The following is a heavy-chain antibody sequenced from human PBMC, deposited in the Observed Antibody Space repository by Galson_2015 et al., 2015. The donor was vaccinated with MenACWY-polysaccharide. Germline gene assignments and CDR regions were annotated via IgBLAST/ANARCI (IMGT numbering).Heavy chain of an antibody. CDR3: AKTLGYSSFGVDV. D-gene: IGHD6-19*01. J-gene: IGHJ6*02. CDR2: ISGSGGST. Sequence: SLRLSCAASGFTFSSYAMTWVRQAPGKGLEWVSGISGSGGSTYYADSVKGRFTISRDSSKNTLSLQMDSLRADDTAVYYCAKTLGYSSFGVDVWGQGTTVTVSS. CDR1: GFTFSSYA. V-gene: IGHV3-23*01.